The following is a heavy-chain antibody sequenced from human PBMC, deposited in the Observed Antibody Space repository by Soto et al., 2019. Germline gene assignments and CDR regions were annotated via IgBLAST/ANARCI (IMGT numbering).Heavy chain of an antibody. CDR2: IYYSGST. V-gene: IGHV4-59*01. Sequence: QVQLQESGPGLVKPSETLSLTCTVSGGSISHYYWSWIRQPPGKGLEWIGYIYYSGSTNYNPSLKSRVTISLDTSKNQFSLIVSSVTAADTAVYYCAREAGYYDRSCYNWFDPWGQGIQVTVSS. D-gene: IGHD3-22*01. J-gene: IGHJ5*02. CDR3: AREAGYYDRSCYNWFDP. CDR1: GGSISHYY.